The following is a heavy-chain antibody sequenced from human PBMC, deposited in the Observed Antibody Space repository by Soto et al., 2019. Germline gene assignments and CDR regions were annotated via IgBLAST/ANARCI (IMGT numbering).Heavy chain of an antibody. CDR2: IFHRGST. V-gene: IGHV4-59*08. Sequence: SETLSLTCNVSGASINTYYCSWIRQPPQKGIEWIGYIFHRGSTTSNPSLKSRVTISIDASKKYFSLRLNSVAAADTAFYYCGTTRGLAVGGSFDYWGQGMLVTVSS. D-gene: IGHD3-10*01. CDR3: GTTRGLAVGGSFDY. J-gene: IGHJ4*02. CDR1: GASINTYY.